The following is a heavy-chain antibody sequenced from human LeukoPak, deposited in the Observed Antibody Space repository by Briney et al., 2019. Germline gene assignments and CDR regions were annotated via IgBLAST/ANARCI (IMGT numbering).Heavy chain of an antibody. Sequence: SETLSLTCAVYGGSFSGYYWSWIRQPPGKWLEWIGEINHSGSTNYNPSLKSRVTISVDTSKNQFSLKLSSVTAADTAVYYCARVRDYVWGSYRSSSGFDYWGQGTLVTVSS. CDR3: ARVRDYVWGSYRSSSGFDY. D-gene: IGHD3-16*02. V-gene: IGHV4-34*01. CDR1: GGSFSGYY. J-gene: IGHJ4*02. CDR2: INHSGST.